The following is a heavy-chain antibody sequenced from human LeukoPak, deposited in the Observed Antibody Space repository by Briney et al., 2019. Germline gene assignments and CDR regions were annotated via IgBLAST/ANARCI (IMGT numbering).Heavy chain of an antibody. CDR3: ARHRSYCSGGSCYSATGWFDP. J-gene: IGHJ5*02. V-gene: IGHV4-4*02. CDR1: GGSISSSNW. Sequence: SETLSLTCAVSGGSISSSNWWSWVRQPPGKGLEWIGEIYHSGSTNYNPSLKSRVTISVDKSISTAYLQWSSLKASDTAMYYCARHRSYCSGGSCYSATGWFDPWGQGTLVTVSS. CDR2: IYHSGST. D-gene: IGHD2-15*01.